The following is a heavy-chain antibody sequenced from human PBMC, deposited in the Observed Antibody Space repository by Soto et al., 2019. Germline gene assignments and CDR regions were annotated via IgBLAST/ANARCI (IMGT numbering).Heavy chain of an antibody. Sequence: GGSLILSCAASGFTFSSYGMHWVRQAPGKGLEWVAVIWYDGSNKYYADSVKGRFTISRDNSKNTLYLQINSLRAEDTAVYYCARDSRRRVSSGWYNAFDIWGQGTMVTVSS. CDR1: GFTFSSYG. J-gene: IGHJ3*02. D-gene: IGHD6-19*01. CDR3: ARDSRRRVSSGWYNAFDI. CDR2: IWYDGSNK. V-gene: IGHV3-33*01.